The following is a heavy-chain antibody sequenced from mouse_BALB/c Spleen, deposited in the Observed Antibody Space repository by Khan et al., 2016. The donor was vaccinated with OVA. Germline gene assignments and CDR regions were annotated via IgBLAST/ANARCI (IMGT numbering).Heavy chain of an antibody. V-gene: IGHV9-3-1*01. CDR3: ARVGYNGTMDY. J-gene: IGHJ4*01. D-gene: IGHD2-14*01. CDR2: INTYTGEP. Sequence: QIQLVQSGPELKKPGETVKISCKASGYTFTIYGMNWVRQAPGKGLKWMGWINTYTGEPTYADDFKGRFAFSLETSASTAFLQINNLKNEDTATYCCARVGYNGTMDYGGQGTSDTVSS. CDR1: GYTFTIYG.